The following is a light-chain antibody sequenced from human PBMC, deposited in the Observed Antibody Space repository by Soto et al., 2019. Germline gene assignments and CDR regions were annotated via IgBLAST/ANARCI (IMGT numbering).Light chain of an antibody. Sequence: QSVLTQPPSVSAAPGQKVTISCSGSSSNIGNDFVSWYQRLPGTAPKLLIYDNYKRPSGIPDRFSGSKSGTSATLGITGLQTGDEADYYCGTWDDTLSALVFGGGTKVTVL. V-gene: IGLV1-51*01. J-gene: IGLJ2*01. CDR1: SSNIGNDF. CDR3: GTWDDTLSALV. CDR2: DNY.